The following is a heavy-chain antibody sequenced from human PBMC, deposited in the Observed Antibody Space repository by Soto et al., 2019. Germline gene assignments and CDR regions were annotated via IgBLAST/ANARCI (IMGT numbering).Heavy chain of an antibody. J-gene: IGHJ4*02. CDR2: IWDDGTNK. V-gene: IGHV3-33*01. Sequence: QVQLVESGGGVVQAGRSLTLSCEASEFMFSSYAMHWVRQAPGKGLEWVAVIWDDGTNKYYADSVKGRFTISRANAKNTLYLQMISLRAEDTAVYYCAREEPVSSWSPLDYWGQGNLVTVSS. D-gene: IGHD6-13*01. CDR1: EFMFSSYA. CDR3: AREEPVSSWSPLDY.